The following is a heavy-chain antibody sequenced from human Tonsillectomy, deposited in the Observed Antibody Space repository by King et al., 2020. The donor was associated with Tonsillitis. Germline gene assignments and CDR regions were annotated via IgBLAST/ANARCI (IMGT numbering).Heavy chain of an antibody. CDR3: AGGYSGSGSYSPQYYYSYDGMDV. CDR2: IYYSGST. V-gene: IGHV4-59*01. D-gene: IGHD3-10*01. J-gene: IGHJ6*02. CDR1: GCSISSYY. Sequence: VQLQESDPGLVKPSETLSLTCTVSGCSISSYYCSWIRQPPGKGLEGIGYIYYSGSTNYNHSLKSRVTISVDTSKNQFSLKLSYVTAADTAVYYCAGGYSGSGSYSPQYYYSYDGMDVWGQGTTVTVSS.